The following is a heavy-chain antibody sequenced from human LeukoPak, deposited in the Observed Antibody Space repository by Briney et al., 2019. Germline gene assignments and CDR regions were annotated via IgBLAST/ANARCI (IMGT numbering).Heavy chain of an antibody. J-gene: IGHJ4*02. D-gene: IGHD6-13*01. V-gene: IGHV5-51*01. CDR2: IYPGVSET. CDR3: ARHSGAAAGSSFDY. Sequence: GESLKISCKRSGYTFTSYWIGWGRQLPGKGLEWMGIIYPGVSETRYSPSFQGQVTIPGDKSISTAYLQWSSLKASDTAMYYCARHSGAAAGSSFDYWGEGTQVTVSS. CDR1: GYTFTSYW.